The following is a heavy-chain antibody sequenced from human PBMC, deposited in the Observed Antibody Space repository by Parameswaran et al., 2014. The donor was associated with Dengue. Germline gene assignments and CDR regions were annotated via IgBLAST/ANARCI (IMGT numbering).Heavy chain of an antibody. J-gene: IGHJ4*02. D-gene: IGHD3-9*01. CDR3: ARDEPYYDALTGSIGYSFDY. V-gene: IGHV4-59*01. CDR1: GGSIDNYY. CDR2: FFYNGDT. Sequence: AGGSLRLSCSVSGGSIDNYYLTWIRQPPGKGLELIGSFFYNGDTNYNPSLKRRVVISVDTSKNQFSLKLSSVTAADTAVYYCARDEPYYDALTGSIGYSFDYWGQGALVTVSS.